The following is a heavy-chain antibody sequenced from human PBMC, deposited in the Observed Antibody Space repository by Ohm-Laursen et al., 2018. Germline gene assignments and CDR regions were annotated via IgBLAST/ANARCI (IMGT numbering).Heavy chain of an antibody. CDR3: ATRHNWGFAFDI. V-gene: IGHV3-23*01. D-gene: IGHD1-1*01. Sequence: SLRLSCTASGLTFNNYAMSWVRQAPGKGLEWVSAITGSGDGTYYADSVKGRFTISRDNTKNRLDLQMNSLRAEDTAIYYCATRHNWGFAFDIWGQGTMVTVSS. J-gene: IGHJ3*02. CDR1: GLTFNNYA. CDR2: ITGSGDGT.